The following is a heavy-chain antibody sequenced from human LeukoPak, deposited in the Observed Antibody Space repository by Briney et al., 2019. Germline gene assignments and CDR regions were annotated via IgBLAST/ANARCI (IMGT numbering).Heavy chain of an antibody. Sequence: SSETLSLTCTVSGGSISSYYWSWIRQPPGKGLEWIGYIYYSGTTNYNPSLKSRVTISVDTSKNQFSLKLSSVTAADTAVYYCARLGRGVRGVILDWGQGTLVTVSS. CDR2: IYYSGTT. CDR1: GGSISSYY. CDR3: ARLGRGVRGVILD. D-gene: IGHD3-10*01. V-gene: IGHV4-59*08. J-gene: IGHJ4*02.